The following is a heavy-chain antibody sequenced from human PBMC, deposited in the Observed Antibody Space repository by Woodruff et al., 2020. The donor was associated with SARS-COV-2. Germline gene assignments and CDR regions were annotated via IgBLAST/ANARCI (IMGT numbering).Heavy chain of an antibody. D-gene: IGHD3-3*02. J-gene: IGHJ3*02. CDR2: GGET. V-gene: IGHV3-7*01. CDR3: ARGLRIRSEFDI. Sequence: GGETYYVDSVKGRFTISRDNAKNSLYLQMNSLRAEDTAVYHCARGLRIRSEFDIWGQGTKVTVSS.